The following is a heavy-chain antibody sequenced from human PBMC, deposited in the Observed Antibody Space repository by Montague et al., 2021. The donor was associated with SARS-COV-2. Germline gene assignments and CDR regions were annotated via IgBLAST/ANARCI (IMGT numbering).Heavy chain of an antibody. CDR3: ARDHYHSSWFKY. CDR2: ISYSGST. Sequence: SETLSLTCTVSDDSSSSSIYYWGWIRQPPGKGLEWIGTISYSGSTXHKPSLHSRVAISVDTSKKRFSLRLTSVTAADTAVYFCARDHYHSSWFKYWGPGTLVTVSS. CDR1: DDSSSSSIYY. J-gene: IGHJ4*02. D-gene: IGHD6-13*01. V-gene: IGHV4-39*07.